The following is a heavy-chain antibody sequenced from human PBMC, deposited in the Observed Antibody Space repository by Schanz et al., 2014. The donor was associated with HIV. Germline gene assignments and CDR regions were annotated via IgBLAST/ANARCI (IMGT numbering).Heavy chain of an antibody. CDR1: GFTFSSYG. V-gene: IGHV3-48*01. D-gene: IGHD2-15*01. Sequence: VQLVESGGGVVHPGRSLRLSCAASGFTFSSYGMHWVRQAPGKGLEWVSHLNRDGGAISYAGSVKGRFTISRDNAKNSVYLQMNSLRAEDTAVYYCALSRPSGYGGSWYFDLWGRGTLVAVSS. CDR2: LNRDGGAI. J-gene: IGHJ2*01. CDR3: ALSRPSGYGGSWYFDL.